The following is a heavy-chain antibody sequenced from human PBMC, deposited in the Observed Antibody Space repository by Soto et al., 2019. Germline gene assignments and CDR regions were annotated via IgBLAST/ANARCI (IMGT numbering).Heavy chain of an antibody. CDR1: GFTFSNAW. CDR2: IKSKTDGVTT. Sequence: PGGSLRLSCAASGFTFSNAWMSWVRQAPGKGLEWVGRIKSKTDGVTTDYAAPVKGRFTISRDDSKNTLYLQMNSLKTEDTAVYYCTTDGPGSSATYYSGMAVWGQGTTVTVSS. CDR3: TTDGPGSSATYYSGMAV. J-gene: IGHJ6*02. V-gene: IGHV3-15*01. D-gene: IGHD2-15*01.